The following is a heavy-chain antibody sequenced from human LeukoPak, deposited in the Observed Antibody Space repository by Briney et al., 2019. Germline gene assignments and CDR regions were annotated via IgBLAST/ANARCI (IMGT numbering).Heavy chain of an antibody. Sequence: PGGSLRLSCAASGFTFSSYRMNWVRQAPGKGLEWVSSISSSSSYIYYADSVKGRFTISRDNAKNSLYLQMNSLRAEDTAVYYCARGRYSYASVGTFDYWGQGTLVTVSS. J-gene: IGHJ4*02. CDR1: GFTFSSYR. CDR2: ISSSSSYI. CDR3: ARGRYSYASVGTFDY. V-gene: IGHV3-21*01. D-gene: IGHD5-18*01.